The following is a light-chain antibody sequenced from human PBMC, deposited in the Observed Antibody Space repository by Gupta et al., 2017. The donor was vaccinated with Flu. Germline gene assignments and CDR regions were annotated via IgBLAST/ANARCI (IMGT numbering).Light chain of an antibody. CDR3: QQCDSTPRT. V-gene: IGKV1-39*01. Sequence: DIQMTHSPSSLSASVGDRLTLTCRARQRISSYLNWYQQKPGKAPKLLIYAASSMQSGVPSRFSGSGSGTDFTLTISRLQPEDFATYYCQQCDSTPRTFGQGTKVEIK. J-gene: IGKJ1*01. CDR2: AAS. CDR1: QRISSY.